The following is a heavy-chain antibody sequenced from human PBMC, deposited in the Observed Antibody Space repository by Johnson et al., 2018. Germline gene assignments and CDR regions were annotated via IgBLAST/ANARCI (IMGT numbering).Heavy chain of an antibody. CDR3: ARAPKAAAVSHYYSYMDV. CDR2: IYYSGST. CDR1: GGSISSYY. V-gene: IGHV4-59*01. D-gene: IGHD6-13*01. J-gene: IGHJ6*03. Sequence: QVQLQESGPGLVKPSETLSLTCTVSGGSISSYYWSWIRQPPGKGLEWIGYIYYSGSTNYNPSLKSRVTISVDTSKNQFSLKLSSVTAADTAVYYCARAPKAAAVSHYYSYMDVWGKGTTVTVSS.